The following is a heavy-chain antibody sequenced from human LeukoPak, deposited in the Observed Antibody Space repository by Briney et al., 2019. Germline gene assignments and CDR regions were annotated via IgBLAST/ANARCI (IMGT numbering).Heavy chain of an antibody. J-gene: IGHJ4*02. CDR1: GYTFTGYY. D-gene: IGHD1-26*01. V-gene: IGHV1-69-2*01. CDR3: ATGNSGSYGYFDY. CDR2: VDPEDGET. Sequence: GASVKVSCKASGYTFTGYYMHWVRQAPGKGLEWMGLVDPEDGETIYAEKFQGRVTITADTSTDTAYMELSSLRSEDTAVYYCATGNSGSYGYFDYWGQGTLVTVSS.